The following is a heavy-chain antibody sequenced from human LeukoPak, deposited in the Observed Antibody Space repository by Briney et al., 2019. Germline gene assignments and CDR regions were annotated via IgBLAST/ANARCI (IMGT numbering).Heavy chain of an antibody. CDR3: ARESRQWLVLGGVDY. J-gene: IGHJ4*02. Sequence: GGSLRLSCAAAGFTFNDYYMSWISQAPGKGLEWVSYMSSSGSTIYYADSVKGRFTISRDNAKNSLYLQMNSLRAEDTAVYYCARESRQWLVLGGVDYWGQGTLVTVSS. D-gene: IGHD6-19*01. V-gene: IGHV3-11*04. CDR2: MSSSGSTI. CDR1: GFTFNDYY.